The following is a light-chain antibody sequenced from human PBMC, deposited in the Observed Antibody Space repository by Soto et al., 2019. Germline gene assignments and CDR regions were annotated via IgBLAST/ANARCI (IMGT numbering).Light chain of an antibody. J-gene: IGLJ2*01. Sequence: QSALTQPPSASGSPGQSVTISCIGTSSDVGGYNYVSWYQQHPGKAPKLMIYEVSKRPSGVPDRFSGSKSGNTASLTVSGLQAEDEADYYCQSYDRSLSSPIFGGGTKLTVL. V-gene: IGLV2-8*01. CDR3: QSYDRSLSSPI. CDR2: EVS. CDR1: SSDVGGYNY.